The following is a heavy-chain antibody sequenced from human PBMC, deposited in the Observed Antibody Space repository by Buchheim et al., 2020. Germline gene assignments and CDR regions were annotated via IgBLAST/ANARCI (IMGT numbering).Heavy chain of an antibody. CDR2: LWYDGSNE. J-gene: IGHJ3*02. CDR1: GFNFPTYA. V-gene: IGHV3-33*01. Sequence: VQLVESGGGVVQPGGSLRLSCAASGFNFPTYAMHWVRQAPGKGLEWLAFLWYDGSNEKYADSVKGRLTISRDNPRNMLHLHMDSLRAEDTAVYYCAGDPPDSGYAFEIWGQGT. CDR3: AGDPPDSGYAFEI. D-gene: IGHD3-22*01.